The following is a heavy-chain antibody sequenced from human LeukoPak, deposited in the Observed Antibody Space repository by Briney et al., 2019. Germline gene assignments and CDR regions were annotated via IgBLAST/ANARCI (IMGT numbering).Heavy chain of an antibody. CDR1: GFTFSSYA. V-gene: IGHV3-7*01. CDR2: IKQDGSEK. J-gene: IGHJ5*02. CDR3: ARDHCGGDWLCPDSWFDP. D-gene: IGHD2-21*01. Sequence: GSLRLSCAASGFTFSSYAMSWVRQAPGKGLEWVANIKQDGSEKYYVDSVKGRFTISRDNAKNSLYLQMNSLRAEDTAVYYCARDHCGGDWLCPDSWFDPWGQGTLVTVSS.